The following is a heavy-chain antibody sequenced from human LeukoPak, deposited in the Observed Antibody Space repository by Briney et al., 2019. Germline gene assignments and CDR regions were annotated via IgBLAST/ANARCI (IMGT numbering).Heavy chain of an antibody. CDR3: ARHAVEQWLVYFDY. CDR1: GGSISSSTYY. Sequence: SETLSLTCTVSGGSISSSTYYWGWIRQPPGRGLEWIGTIYYSGSTYYNPSLQSRVTISLDTSKNEFSLKLTSVTAPDTATYYCARHAVEQWLVYFDYWGQGTPVTVSS. CDR2: IYYSGST. D-gene: IGHD6-19*01. J-gene: IGHJ4*02. V-gene: IGHV4-39*01.